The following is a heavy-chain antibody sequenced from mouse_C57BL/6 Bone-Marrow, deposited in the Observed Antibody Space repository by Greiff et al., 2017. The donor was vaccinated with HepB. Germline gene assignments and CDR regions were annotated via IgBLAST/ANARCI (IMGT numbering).Heavy chain of an antibody. CDR2: ISYDGSN. J-gene: IGHJ3*01. CDR1: GYSITSGYY. D-gene: IGHD3-3*01. V-gene: IGHV3-6*01. CDR3: ARLGTAY. Sequence: EVQLQESGPGLVKPSRSLSLTCSVTGYSITSGYYWNWIRQFPGNKLEWMGYISYDGSNNYNPSLKNRISITRDTSKNQFFLKLNSVTTEDTATYYCARLGTAYWGQGTLVTVSA.